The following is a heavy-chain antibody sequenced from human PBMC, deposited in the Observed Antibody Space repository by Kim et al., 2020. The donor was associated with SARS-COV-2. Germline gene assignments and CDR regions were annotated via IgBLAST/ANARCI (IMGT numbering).Heavy chain of an antibody. CDR1: GFIFSNAW. CDR3: TTLTGIAASLD. D-gene: IGHD6-13*01. CDR2: IKSKTNGETT. V-gene: IGHV3-15*01. J-gene: IGHJ3*01. Sequence: GGSLRLSCGASGFIFSNAWMSWVRQAPGKGLEWVGRIKSKTNGETTDYAAPVKGRFTISRDDSKNTLYLQMNSLKIEDTALYYCTTLTGIAASLDWGQGTMVTVSS.